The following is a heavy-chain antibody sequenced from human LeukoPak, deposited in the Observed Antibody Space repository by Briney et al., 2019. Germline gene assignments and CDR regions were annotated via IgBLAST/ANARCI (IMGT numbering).Heavy chain of an antibody. CDR2: ISWDGGST. CDR1: GFTFDDYA. V-gene: IGHV3-43D*04. D-gene: IGHD2-2*02. CDR3: AKKGASCYKDYYYGMDV. Sequence: PGGSLRLSCAASGFTFDDYAMHWVRQAPGKGLEWVSLISWDGGSTYYADSVKGRFTISRDNSKNSLYLQMNSLRAEDTALYYCAKKGASCYKDYYYGMDVWGKGTTVTVSS. J-gene: IGHJ6*04.